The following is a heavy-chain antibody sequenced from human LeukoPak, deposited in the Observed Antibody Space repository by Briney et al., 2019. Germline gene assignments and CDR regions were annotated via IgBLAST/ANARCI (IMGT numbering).Heavy chain of an antibody. V-gene: IGHV3-15*01. CDR3: ATRITIFGVVIDC. CDR2: IKSKTDGGTT. D-gene: IGHD3-3*01. J-gene: IGHJ4*02. Sequence: GGSLRPSCAASGFTFSNARMSWVRQAPGKGLEWVGRIKSKTDGGTTDYAALVKGRFTISRDDSKNTLYLQMNSLKTEDTAVYYCATRITIFGVVIDCWGQGTLVTVSS. CDR1: GFTFSNAR.